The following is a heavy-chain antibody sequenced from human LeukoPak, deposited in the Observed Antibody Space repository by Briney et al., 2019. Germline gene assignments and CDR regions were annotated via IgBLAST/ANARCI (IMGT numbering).Heavy chain of an antibody. Sequence: GGSLRLSCAASGFTFSSYGMHWVRQAPGKGLEGVALISYDGSNKYYADSGKGRFTIARDNSKNTLYLQMTSLRAEDTAVYYCASWVGAARYYFDYWGQGTLVTVSS. J-gene: IGHJ4*02. CDR1: GFTFSSYG. V-gene: IGHV3-30*03. D-gene: IGHD2-15*01. CDR3: ASWVGAARYYFDY. CDR2: ISYDGSNK.